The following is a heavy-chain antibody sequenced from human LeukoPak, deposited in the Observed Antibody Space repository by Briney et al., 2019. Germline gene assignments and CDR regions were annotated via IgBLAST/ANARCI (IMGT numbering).Heavy chain of an antibody. CDR2: IYSDGDT. J-gene: IGHJ5*01. V-gene: IGHV3-66*01. D-gene: IGHD2-15*01. CDR3: AKGHRLCSSGNCNSQVDS. CDR1: GFTVSRNY. Sequence: GGSLRLSCAASGFTVSRNYMTWVRQAPGKGLEWVSVIYSDGDTYYVDSVKGRFTISRDNSKNTLYLQMNSLRADDTAAYYCAKGHRLCSSGNCNSQVDSWGHGTLVIVPS.